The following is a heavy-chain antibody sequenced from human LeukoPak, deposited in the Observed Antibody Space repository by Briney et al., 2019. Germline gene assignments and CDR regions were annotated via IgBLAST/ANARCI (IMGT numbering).Heavy chain of an antibody. CDR2: ISYDGSNK. J-gene: IGHJ3*02. CDR3: ASPTGNLGYCSSTSCYESAFDI. D-gene: IGHD2-2*01. Sequence: PGGSLRLSCAASGFTLSSYAMHWVRKAPGKGLEWVAVISYDGSNKYYADPVKGRFTISRDNSKNTLYLQMNSLRAEDTAVYYCASPTGNLGYCSSTSCYESAFDIWGQGTMVTVSS. CDR1: GFTLSSYA. V-gene: IGHV3-30*04.